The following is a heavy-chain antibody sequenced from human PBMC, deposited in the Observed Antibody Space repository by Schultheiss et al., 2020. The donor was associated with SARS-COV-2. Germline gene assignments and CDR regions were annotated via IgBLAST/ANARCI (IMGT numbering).Heavy chain of an antibody. CDR1: GFTFSSYS. Sequence: GGSLRLSCAASGFTFSSYSMNWVRQAPGKGLEWVSSISSSSSYIYYADSVKGRFTISRDNSKNTLYLQMNSLRAEDTAVYYCARGKSGSYQPGDYWGQGTLVTVSS. CDR2: ISSSSSYI. D-gene: IGHD1-26*01. CDR3: ARGKSGSYQPGDY. J-gene: IGHJ4*02. V-gene: IGHV3-21*01.